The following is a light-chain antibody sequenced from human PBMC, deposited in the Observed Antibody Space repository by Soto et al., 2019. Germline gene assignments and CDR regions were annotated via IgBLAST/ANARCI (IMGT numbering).Light chain of an antibody. J-gene: IGKJ1*01. CDR2: DVS. V-gene: IGKV3-11*01. CDR1: QRLHGS. CDR3: HQRQSWPRT. Sequence: EIVMTQSPATLSVSPGERVTLSCRASQRLHGSLLWFQKKSGQSPRLLIYDVSIRATGVPARFSASGSGTDFTLTISDVQPEDFALYYCHQRQSWPRTFGQGTKVDIK.